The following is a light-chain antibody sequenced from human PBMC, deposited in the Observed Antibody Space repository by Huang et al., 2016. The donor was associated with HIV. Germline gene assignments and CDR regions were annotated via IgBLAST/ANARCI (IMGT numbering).Light chain of an antibody. CDR2: GAS. J-gene: IGKJ2*01. V-gene: IGKV1-39*01. Sequence: DIEMTQSPSSLSASVGDRVTISCRAGQNINTYLNWFQQKPGEAPKLLIYGASNLHRVVPFRFRGAGSGTYFTLIITSLQPEDFATYFCQQTFTAPPEDTFGQGTKLQI. CDR3: QQTFTAPPEDT. CDR1: QNINTY.